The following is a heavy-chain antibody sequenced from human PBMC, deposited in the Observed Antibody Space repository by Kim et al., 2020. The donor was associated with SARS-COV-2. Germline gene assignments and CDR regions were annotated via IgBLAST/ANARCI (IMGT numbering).Heavy chain of an antibody. CDR2: INHSGRT. J-gene: IGHJ2*01. D-gene: IGHD3-10*01. V-gene: IGHV4-34*01. CDR1: GGSFSGYY. Sequence: SETPSPTCAVYGGSFSGYYWSWIRQPPGKGLEWIGEINHSGRTNYNPSLKSRVTISVDTSKNQFSLKLTSVTAADTAVYYCARRLSNTSGWGSHYCDLWG. CDR3: ARRLSNTSGWGSHYCDL.